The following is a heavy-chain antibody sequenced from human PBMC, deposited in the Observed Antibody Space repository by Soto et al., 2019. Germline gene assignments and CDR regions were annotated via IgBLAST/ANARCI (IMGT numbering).Heavy chain of an antibody. D-gene: IGHD1-26*01. Sequence: QVQLQESGPGLVKPSETLSLTCTVSGGYVSSASYYWSWIRQPPGKGLEWIGNIFYSGSTSYNPSFKIRITISRDTSKNQFSLQLSSVTAADTAVYYCAAEGKYSGVLRWFDPWGQGTLVTVSS. CDR2: IFYSGST. CDR3: AAEGKYSGVLRWFDP. V-gene: IGHV4-61*01. CDR1: GGYVSSASYY. J-gene: IGHJ5*02.